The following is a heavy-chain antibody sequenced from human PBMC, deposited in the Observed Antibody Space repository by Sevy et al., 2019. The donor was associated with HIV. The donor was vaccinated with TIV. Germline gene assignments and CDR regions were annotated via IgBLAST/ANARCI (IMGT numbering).Heavy chain of an antibody. CDR2: VYSGGTT. V-gene: IGHV3-53*01. J-gene: IGHJ5*02. CDR3: ARHISFGELGSWFDP. CDR1: GFTVNSDY. D-gene: IGHD3-10*01. Sequence: GGSLRLSCAASGFTVNSDYMSLVRQAPGKGLEWVSVVYSGGTTYYADSVKGRFTISRDNSKNILYLQMNSLRAEDTAVYYCARHISFGELGSWFDPWGQGTLVTVSS.